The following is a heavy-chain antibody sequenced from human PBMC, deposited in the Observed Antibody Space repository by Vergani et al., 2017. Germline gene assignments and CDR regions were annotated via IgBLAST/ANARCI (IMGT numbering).Heavy chain of an antibody. CDR3: ARDLLPGTLLLLAY. Sequence: QVQLVESGGGVVQPGRSLRLSCAASGFTFSSYAMHWVRQAPGKGLEWVSIISDNGGTTYYADSVKGRFAISRDNAKNSLYLQMNNLRVEDTAVYYCARDLLPGTLLLLAYWGQGTLISVSS. V-gene: IGHV3-30*07. D-gene: IGHD1-7*01. J-gene: IGHJ4*02. CDR2: ISDNGGTT. CDR1: GFTFSSYA.